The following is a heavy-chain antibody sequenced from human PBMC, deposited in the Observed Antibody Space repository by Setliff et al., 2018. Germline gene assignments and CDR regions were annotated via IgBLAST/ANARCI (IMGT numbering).Heavy chain of an antibody. V-gene: IGHV3-48*03. CDR2: THTDGITI. J-gene: IGHJ6*02. D-gene: IGHD2-15*01. CDR1: GFTFKTYK. CDR3: ARRLPYFGMDV. Sequence: GGSLRLSCEASGFTFKTYKMIWVRQAPGKGLERVSKTHTDGITIYSDSVRGRFTIFRDSAKNSLHLQMTSLSAEDTAVYYCARRLPYFGMDVWGQGTTVTVSS.